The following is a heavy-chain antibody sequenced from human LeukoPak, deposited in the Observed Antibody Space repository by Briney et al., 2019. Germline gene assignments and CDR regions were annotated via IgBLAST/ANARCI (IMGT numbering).Heavy chain of an antibody. V-gene: IGHV5-51*01. CDR1: GYSFTSYC. CDR3: ARQTYCSSTSCYVGN. J-gene: IGHJ4*02. D-gene: IGHD2-2*01. Sequence: GESLKISCKGSGYSFTSYCIGWVRHMPVKVLELMQIIYPGDSDTRYSPSFQGQVTISAGKSISTAYLQWSSLKASDTAMYYCARQTYCSSTSCYVGNWGQGPLVTVSS. CDR2: IYPGDSDT.